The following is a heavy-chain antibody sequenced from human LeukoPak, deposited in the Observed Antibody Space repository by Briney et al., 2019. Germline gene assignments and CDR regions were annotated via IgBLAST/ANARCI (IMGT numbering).Heavy chain of an antibody. CDR2: ISYDGSNK. D-gene: IGHD3-10*01. J-gene: IGHJ4*02. CDR3: ARVRLWFGEYDY. CDR1: GFTFSSYA. V-gene: IGHV3-30-3*01. Sequence: GGSLRLSCAASGFTFSSYAMHWVRQAPGKGLEWVAVISYDGSNKYYADSVKGRFTISRDNSKNTLYLQMNSLRAEDTAVYYCARVRLWFGEYDYWGQGTLVTVSS.